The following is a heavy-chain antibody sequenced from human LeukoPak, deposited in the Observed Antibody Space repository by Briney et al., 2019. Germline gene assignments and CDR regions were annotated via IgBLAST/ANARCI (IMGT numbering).Heavy chain of an antibody. CDR1: GFTFSNYW. CDR3: ARNHYGSVDY. CDR2: VSGDGSAT. J-gene: IGHJ4*02. D-gene: IGHD3-10*01. V-gene: IGHV3-74*01. Sequence: PGGSLRLSCAASGFTFSNYWMHWGGQAPGNGLVWVSRVSGDGSATNYADSVKGRFTISRDNAKNTLYLQMNSLRPDDTAVYYCARNHYGSVDYWGQGTLVTVSS.